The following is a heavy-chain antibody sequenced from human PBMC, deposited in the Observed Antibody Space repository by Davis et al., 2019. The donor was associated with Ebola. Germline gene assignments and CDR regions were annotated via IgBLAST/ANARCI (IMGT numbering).Heavy chain of an antibody. CDR3: ARMAGG. J-gene: IGHJ4*02. V-gene: IGHV4-59*11. Sequence: PSETLSLTCTVSGGSISSHYWSWIRQPPGKGLEWIGYIYYSGSTNYNPSLKSRVTISVDTSKNQFSLKLSSVTAADTAVYYCARMAGGWGQGTLVTVSS. CDR1: GGSISSHY. D-gene: IGHD3-10*01. CDR2: IYYSGST.